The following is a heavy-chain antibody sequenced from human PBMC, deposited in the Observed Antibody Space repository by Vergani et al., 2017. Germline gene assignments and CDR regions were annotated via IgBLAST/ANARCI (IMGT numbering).Heavy chain of an antibody. CDR3: ARRPANGITGTTKAFDI. CDR1: GGSISSYY. Sequence: QVQLQESGPGLVKPSETLSLTCTVSGGSISSYYWSWIRQPPGKGLEWIGYIYYSGSTYYNPSLKSRVTISVDTSKNQFSLKLSSVTAADTAVYYCARRPANGITGTTKAFDIWGQGTMVTVSS. J-gene: IGHJ3*02. D-gene: IGHD1-7*01. V-gene: IGHV4-59*06. CDR2: IYYSGST.